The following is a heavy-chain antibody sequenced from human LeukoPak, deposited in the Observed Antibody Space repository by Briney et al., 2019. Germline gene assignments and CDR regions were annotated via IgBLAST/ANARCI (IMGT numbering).Heavy chain of an antibody. CDR2: IIPIFGTA. V-gene: IGHV1-69*13. Sequence: ASVKVSCKASVGTFSSYAISWVRQAPGQGLEWMGGIIPIFGTANYAQKFQGRVTITADESTSTAYMELSSLRSEDTAVYYCAYRNSGSYNGDAFDIWGQGTMVTVSS. D-gene: IGHD1-26*01. CDR1: VGTFSSYA. CDR3: AYRNSGSYNGDAFDI. J-gene: IGHJ3*02.